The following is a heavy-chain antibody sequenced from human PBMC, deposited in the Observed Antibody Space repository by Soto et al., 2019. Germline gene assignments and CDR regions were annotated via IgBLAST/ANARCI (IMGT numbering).Heavy chain of an antibody. D-gene: IGHD3-22*01. Sequence: SETLSLTCTVSGGSVSSYYWSWVRQPPGKGLEWIGYIYYSGSTNYNPSLKSRVTISVDTSKNQFSLKLSSVTAADTAVYYCARSRGGYFGYWGQGTLVTVSS. V-gene: IGHV4-59*02. CDR3: ARSRGGYFGY. J-gene: IGHJ4*02. CDR1: GGSVSSYY. CDR2: IYYSGST.